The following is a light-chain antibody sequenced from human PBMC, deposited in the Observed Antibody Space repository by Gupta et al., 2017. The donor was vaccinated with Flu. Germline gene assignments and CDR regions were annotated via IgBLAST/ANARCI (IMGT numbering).Light chain of an antibody. Sequence: IVLTQSPGTLSLSPGERATLSCRASQSVSSSWLAWYQQKPGQAPRLLIYGGSNRATGIPDRFSGSGSGTDFTLTISRLEPEDFAEYYCQHEDNSPRTFGQGTKVEIK. CDR2: GGS. CDR1: QSVSSSW. CDR3: QHEDNSPRT. J-gene: IGKJ1*01. V-gene: IGKV3-20*01.